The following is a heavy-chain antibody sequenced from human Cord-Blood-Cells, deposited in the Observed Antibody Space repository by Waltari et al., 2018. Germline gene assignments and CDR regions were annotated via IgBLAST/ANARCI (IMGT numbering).Heavy chain of an antibody. D-gene: IGHD1-26*01. V-gene: IGHV1-2*02. CDR3: ARVRWELNAFDI. CDR1: GYNSTVYY. CDR2: INPNSGGT. Sequence: QVQLVQSGAAVKKPGASVKVSCKASGYNSTVYYMHWMRQAPGQGLGWMGWINPNSGGTNYAQKFQGRVTMTRDTSISTAYMELSRLRSDDTAVYYCARVRWELNAFDIWGQGTMVTVSS. J-gene: IGHJ3*02.